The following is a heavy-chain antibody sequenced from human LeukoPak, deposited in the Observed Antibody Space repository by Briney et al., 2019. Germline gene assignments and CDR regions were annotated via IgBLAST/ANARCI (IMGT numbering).Heavy chain of an antibody. V-gene: IGHV3-7*01. D-gene: IGHD3-10*01. CDR3: ARIKEYGFDI. CDR1: AFTFSSYW. J-gene: IGHJ3*02. CDR2: IKDDGSEK. Sequence: GSLRLSCAGSAFTFSSYWMSWVRQAPGKGPEWVANIKDDGSEKYYPDSVKGRFTISRDNAKNSLYLQMNSLRAEDTAVYSCARIKEYGFDIWGQGTMVTVSS.